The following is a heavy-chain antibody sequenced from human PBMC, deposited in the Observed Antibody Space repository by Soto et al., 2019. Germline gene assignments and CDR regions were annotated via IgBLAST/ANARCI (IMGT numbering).Heavy chain of an antibody. CDR3: ARRVPAALGWYFDL. CDR1: GFTFSDYY. Sequence: GGSLRLSCAASGFTFSDYYMSWIRQAPGKGLGWVSYISSSGSTIYYADSVKGRFTISRDNAKNSLYLQMNSLRAEDTAVYYCARRVPAALGWYFDLWGRGTLVTVSS. CDR2: ISSSGSTI. V-gene: IGHV3-11*01. J-gene: IGHJ2*01. D-gene: IGHD2-2*01.